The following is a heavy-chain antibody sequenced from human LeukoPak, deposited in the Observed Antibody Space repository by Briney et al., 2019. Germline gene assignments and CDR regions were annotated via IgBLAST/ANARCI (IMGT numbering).Heavy chain of an antibody. CDR1: GGSFSGYY. CDR3: ARAGYDFWSGYGNWFDP. V-gene: IGHV4-34*01. CDR2: INHSGST. Sequence: PSETLSLTCAVYGGSFSGYYWSWIRQPPGKGLEWIGEINHSGSTNYNPSLESRVTISVDTSKNQFSLKLSSVTAADTAVYYCARAGYDFWSGYGNWFDPWGQGTLVTVSS. D-gene: IGHD3-3*01. J-gene: IGHJ5*02.